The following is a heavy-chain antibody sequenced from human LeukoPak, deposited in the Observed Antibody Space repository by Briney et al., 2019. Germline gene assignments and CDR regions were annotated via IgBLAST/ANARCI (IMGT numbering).Heavy chain of an antibody. CDR1: GGSISSTSYY. V-gene: IGHV4-39*07. D-gene: IGHD3-10*01. CDR2: IYYNGNT. Sequence: PSETLSLTCTVSGGSISSTSYYWGWIRQPPGKGLEWIGSIYYNGNTYYNPSLNSRLTVSIDTSKTQFSLKLSSVTAADTAVYYCARDHGATYDSGGYFDYWGQGTLVTVSS. CDR3: ARDHGATYDSGGYFDY. J-gene: IGHJ4*02.